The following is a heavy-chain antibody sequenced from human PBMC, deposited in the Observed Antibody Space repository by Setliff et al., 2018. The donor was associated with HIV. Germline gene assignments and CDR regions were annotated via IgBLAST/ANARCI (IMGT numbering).Heavy chain of an antibody. J-gene: IGHJ6*04. CDR3: AREQYHFVVDYYYYYGMDV. Sequence: SETLSLTCAVSGYSISSGYYWGWIRQPPGKGLEWIGRIFRAGNATYSPSLKSRATMSIDASQNQFSLKLKHVTAADTAVYYCAREQYHFVVDYYYYYGMDVWGKGNTVTSPQ. V-gene: IGHV4-38-2*02. D-gene: IGHD2-15*01. CDR1: GYSISSGYY. CDR2: IFRAGNA.